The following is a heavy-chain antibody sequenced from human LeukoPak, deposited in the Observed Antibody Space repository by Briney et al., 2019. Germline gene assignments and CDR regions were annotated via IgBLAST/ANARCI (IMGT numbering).Heavy chain of an antibody. V-gene: IGHV3-23*01. CDR3: AKGSRDWSPKG. CDR2: ISGSGGST. J-gene: IGHJ4*02. CDR1: GFTFSSYA. Sequence: PGRSLRLSCAASGFTFSSYAMHWVRQALGKGLEWVSAISGSGGSTYYADSVKGRFTISRDNSKNTLYLQMNSLRAEDTAVYYCAKGSRDWSPKGWGQGTLVTVSS. D-gene: IGHD3-9*01.